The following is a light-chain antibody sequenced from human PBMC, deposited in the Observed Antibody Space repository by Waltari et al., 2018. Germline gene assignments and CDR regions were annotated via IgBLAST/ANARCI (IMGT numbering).Light chain of an antibody. V-gene: IGKV3D-15*01. CDR1: QSVSKQ. CDR3: QKCRTLPVT. Sequence: THSPPTLPLSPGERPTLSCRASQSVSKQLAWYQQKPGQAPRLLIYGASTRATGIPARFSATGWGTDFSLSISRLQPEDFGVYYCQKCRTLPVTFGPGTKVQMK. CDR2: GAS. J-gene: IGKJ1*01.